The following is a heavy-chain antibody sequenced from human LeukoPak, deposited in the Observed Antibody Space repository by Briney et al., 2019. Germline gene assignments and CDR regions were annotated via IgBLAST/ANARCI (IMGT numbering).Heavy chain of an antibody. CDR3: ASGGFYDSWSGYYTPFDY. J-gene: IGHJ4*02. Sequence: QPGGSLRLSCAASGFTFSACAMHWVREAPGKGLEWVAVISYDGNNKYYADSVKGRFNISRDNSENTLYLQMNSLRVEDTAMYYCASGGFYDSWSGYYTPFDYWGQGTLVTVSS. D-gene: IGHD3-3*01. V-gene: IGHV3-30*01. CDR1: GFTFSACA. CDR2: ISYDGNNK.